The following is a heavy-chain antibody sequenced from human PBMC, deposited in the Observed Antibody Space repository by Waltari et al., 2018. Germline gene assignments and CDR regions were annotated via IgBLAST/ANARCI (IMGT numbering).Heavy chain of an antibody. V-gene: IGHV1-69*10. CDR1: GGTFSSYA. Sequence: QVQLVQSGAEVKKPGSSVKVSCKASGGTFSSYAISWVRQAPGQGLEWMGGIIPILGIANYAQKFQGRVTITADKSTSTAYMELSSLRSEDTAVYYCARVSWELTGYYYGMDVWGQGTTVTVSS. D-gene: IGHD1-26*01. CDR3: ARVSWELTGYYYGMDV. J-gene: IGHJ6*02. CDR2: IIPILGIA.